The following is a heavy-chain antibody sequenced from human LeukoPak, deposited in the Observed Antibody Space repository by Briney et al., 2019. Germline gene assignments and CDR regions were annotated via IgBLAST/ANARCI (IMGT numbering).Heavy chain of an antibody. V-gene: IGHV3-53*01. Sequence: GGSLRLSCAASGFTFSSNYMSWVRQAPGKGLEWVSIIYSAGNAYYADSVKGRFTISRDNSKNTLYLQMNSLRAEDTAVYYCASWSGYNYYYYGMDVWGLGTTVTVSS. D-gene: IGHD3-3*01. CDR2: IYSAGNA. J-gene: IGHJ6*02. CDR1: GFTFSSNY. CDR3: ASWSGYNYYYYGMDV.